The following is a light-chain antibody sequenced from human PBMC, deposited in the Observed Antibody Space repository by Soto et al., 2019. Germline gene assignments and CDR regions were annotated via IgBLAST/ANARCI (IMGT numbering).Light chain of an antibody. CDR2: DLS. J-gene: IGLJ2*01. CDR1: SSDVGAYNF. Sequence: QSALTQPPSVSGSPGQSVTISCTGTSSDVGAYNFVSWYQQYPGKAPKLIIFDLSARPSGVPDRFSGSKSGNTASLTISGLQADDEADYYCCSYAGTYSPVLGGGTKVTVL. CDR3: CSYAGTYSPV. V-gene: IGLV2-11*01.